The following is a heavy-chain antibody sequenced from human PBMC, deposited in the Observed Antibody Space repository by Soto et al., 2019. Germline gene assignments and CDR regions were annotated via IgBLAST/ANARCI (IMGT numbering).Heavy chain of an antibody. CDR1: GFTVSSNY. Sequence: RGGSLRLSCAASGFTVSSNYMSWVRQAPGKGLEWVSVIYSGGSTYYADSVKGRFTISRDNSKNTLYLQMNSLRAEDTAVYYCARDINGGYFDYWGQGTLVTVSS. CDR2: IYSGGST. V-gene: IGHV3-53*01. D-gene: IGHD3-16*01. J-gene: IGHJ4*02. CDR3: ARDINGGYFDY.